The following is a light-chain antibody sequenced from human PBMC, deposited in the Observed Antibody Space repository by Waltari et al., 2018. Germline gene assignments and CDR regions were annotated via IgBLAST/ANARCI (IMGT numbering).Light chain of an antibody. CDR1: NSNIGNNA. J-gene: IGLJ3*02. V-gene: IGLV1-36*01. Sequence: QSVLTQPPSVSEAPRQWVTISCSGSNSNIGNNAVNWYQKLPGKAPKLHIYYDNLLSPGVSDRFSGSKSDTSASLAISGLQSEDEADYYCEAWDDTLNGVVFGGGTKLTVL. CDR2: YDN. CDR3: EAWDDTLNGVV.